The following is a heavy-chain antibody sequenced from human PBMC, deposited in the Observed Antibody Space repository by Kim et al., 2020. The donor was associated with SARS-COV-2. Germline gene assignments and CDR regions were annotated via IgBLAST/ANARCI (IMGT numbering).Heavy chain of an antibody. V-gene: IGHV3-23*01. J-gene: IGHJ4*02. D-gene: IGHD3-22*01. Sequence: YADAVKGPFTVSRDNSKNTLYLQMDSLRAEDTALYYCAKDHESSGWPTFDYWGQGALVTVSS. CDR3: AKDHESSGWPTFDY.